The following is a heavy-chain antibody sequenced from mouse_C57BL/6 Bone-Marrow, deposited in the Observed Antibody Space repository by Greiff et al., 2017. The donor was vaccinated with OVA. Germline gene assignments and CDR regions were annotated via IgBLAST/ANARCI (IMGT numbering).Heavy chain of an antibody. CDR3: ARGTTAHAMDY. D-gene: IGHD1-2*01. J-gene: IGHJ4*01. Sequence: QVQLKQPGAELVKPGASVKLSCKASGYTFTSYWMQWVKQRPGQGLEWIGEIDPSDSYTNYNQKFKGKATLTVDTSSSTAYMQLSSLTSEDSAVYYCARGTTAHAMDYWGQGTSVTVSS. CDR1: GYTFTSYW. V-gene: IGHV1-50*01. CDR2: IDPSDSYT.